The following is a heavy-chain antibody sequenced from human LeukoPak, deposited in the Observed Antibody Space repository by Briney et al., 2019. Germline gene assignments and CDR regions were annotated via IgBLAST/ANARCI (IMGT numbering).Heavy chain of an antibody. V-gene: IGHV4-34*01. CDR1: GGSFSGYY. J-gene: IGHJ6*03. CDR3: ARGPPPYYYYYYYMDV. CDR2: INYSGST. Sequence: SETLSLTCAVYGGSFSGYYWSWIRQPPGKGLEWIGEINYSGSTNYNPSLKSRVTISVDTSKNQFSLKLSSVTAADTAVYYCARGPPPYYYYYYYMDVWGKGTTVTVSS.